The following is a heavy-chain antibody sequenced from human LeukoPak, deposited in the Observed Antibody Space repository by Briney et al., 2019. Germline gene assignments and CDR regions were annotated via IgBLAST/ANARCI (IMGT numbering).Heavy chain of an antibody. CDR3: AKDSFSSQQLAPGYFDY. Sequence: PGGSLRLSCAASGFTFSSYAMSWVRQAPGKGLEWVSGISGSGGSTYYADSVKGRFTISRDNSKNTPYLQMNSLRAEDTAVYYCAKDSFSSQQLAPGYFDYWGQGTLVTVSS. V-gene: IGHV3-23*01. CDR1: GFTFSSYA. J-gene: IGHJ4*02. D-gene: IGHD6-13*01. CDR2: ISGSGGST.